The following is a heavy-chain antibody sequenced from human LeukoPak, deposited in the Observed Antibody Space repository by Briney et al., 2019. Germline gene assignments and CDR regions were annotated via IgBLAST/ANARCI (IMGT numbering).Heavy chain of an antibody. J-gene: IGHJ4*02. D-gene: IGHD3-22*01. CDR2: IYYSGST. V-gene: IGHV4-59*08. CDR3: ARRYFYDSGGYYYYFDY. CDR1: GGSISSYY. Sequence: SETLSLTCTVSGGSISSYYWSWIRQPPGKGLEWIGYIYYSGSTYYNPSLKSRVTISVDTSKNQFSLKLSSVTAADTAVYYCARRYFYDSGGYYYYFDYWGQGTLVTVSS.